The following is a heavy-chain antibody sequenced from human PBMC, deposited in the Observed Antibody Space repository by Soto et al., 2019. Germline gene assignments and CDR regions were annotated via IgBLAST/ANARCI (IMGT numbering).Heavy chain of an antibody. CDR3: ARQSYDSSDYFDY. D-gene: IGHD3-22*01. J-gene: IGHJ4*02. V-gene: IGHV4-39*01. CDR2: ITYSGCS. Sequence: SETLSLTCTVSADSIRSSTYYWGWIRQPPGKGLEWIGSITYSGCSYYNPSLNIRVAISVVTSRIHFSLKLISVTAADTAVYYCARQSYDSSDYFDYWGQGTLVTVSS. CDR1: ADSIRSSTYY.